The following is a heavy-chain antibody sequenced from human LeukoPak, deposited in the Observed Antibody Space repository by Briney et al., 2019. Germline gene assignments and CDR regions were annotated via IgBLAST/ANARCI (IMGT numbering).Heavy chain of an antibody. CDR3: EGDVQQLVHRELSFDP. CDR1: GYSIRSGYY. D-gene: IGHD6-13*01. CDR2: IYHSGST. J-gene: IGHJ5*02. Sequence: SETLSLTCAVSGYSIRSGYYWGWIGQPPGKGLEWIGSIYHSGSTYSNQSLKRRVTISVDTFKNQFSLKLCSVSAADTVVFYFEGDVQQLVHRELSFDPWGQGTLVTVSS. V-gene: IGHV4-38-2*02.